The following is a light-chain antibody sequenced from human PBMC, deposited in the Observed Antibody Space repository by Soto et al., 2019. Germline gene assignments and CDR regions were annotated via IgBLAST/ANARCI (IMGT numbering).Light chain of an antibody. CDR2: LNT. Sequence: QSVLTQPPSASGTPGQRVIISCSGGSSHIGRNPVNWYQKFPGTAPKLLISLNTQRPSGVPDRFSGSKSGTSASLAISGLRSEDEADYYCAAWDDNVYVFGTGTKVTVL. CDR1: SSHIGRNP. J-gene: IGLJ1*01. CDR3: AAWDDNVYV. V-gene: IGLV1-44*01.